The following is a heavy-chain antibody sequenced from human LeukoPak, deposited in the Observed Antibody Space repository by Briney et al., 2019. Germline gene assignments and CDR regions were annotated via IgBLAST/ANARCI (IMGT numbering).Heavy chain of an antibody. J-gene: IGHJ6*02. V-gene: IGHV3-74*01. CDR3: ARDRSRWSIAPDADV. CDR1: GFTVSSNY. D-gene: IGHD2-15*01. CDR2: INSDGTRT. Sequence: GGSLRLSCAASGFTVSSNYMSWVRQAPGKGLMWVARINSDGTRTTYADPVKGRFTVSRDNAKNTLYLQMNSLRAEDTAVYYCARDRSRWSIAPDADVWGQGTTVTVSS.